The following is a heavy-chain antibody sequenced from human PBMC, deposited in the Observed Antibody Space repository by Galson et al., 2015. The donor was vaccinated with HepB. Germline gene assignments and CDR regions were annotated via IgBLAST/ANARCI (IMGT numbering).Heavy chain of an antibody. Sequence: SVKVSCKASGGTFSRYTFSWVRQAPGQGLEWMGGITPLFGTAKYAQKFQGRVTMTTDTSTSTAYMELRSLRSDDTAVYYCAREGYCSSTSCYSYWFDPWGQGTLVTVSS. CDR1: GGTFSRYT. CDR3: AREGYCSSTSCYSYWFDP. J-gene: IGHJ5*02. D-gene: IGHD2-2*01. V-gene: IGHV1-69*05. CDR2: ITPLFGTA.